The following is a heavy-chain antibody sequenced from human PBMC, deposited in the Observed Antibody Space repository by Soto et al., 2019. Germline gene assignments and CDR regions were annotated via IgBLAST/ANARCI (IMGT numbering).Heavy chain of an antibody. V-gene: IGHV3-23*01. D-gene: IGHD2-15*01. J-gene: IGHJ5*02. CDR1: GFTFSSYA. CDR2: ISGSGDYT. CDR3: AKDSRSHPHGWFDP. Sequence: EVQLLESGGGLVQPGASLRLSCAASGFTFSSYAMTLVRQSPGKGLEWVSSISGSGDYTYCADSVKGRFTISRDNSKDTMYLQMSSLRVEDTAIYYCAKDSRSHPHGWFDPWGQGTLVTVSS.